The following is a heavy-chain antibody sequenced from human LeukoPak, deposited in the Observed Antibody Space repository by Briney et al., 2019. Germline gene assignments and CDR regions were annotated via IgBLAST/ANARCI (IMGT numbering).Heavy chain of an antibody. CDR3: ARDGVDWNYVLYNWFDP. CDR1: GFTFSSYS. D-gene: IGHD1-7*01. CDR2: ISSSSSYI. V-gene: IGHV3-21*01. Sequence: GGSLRLSCAASGFTFSSYSMNWVRQAPGKGVEWVSSISSSSSYIYYADSVKGRFTISRDNAKNSLYLQMNSLRAEDTAVYYCARDGVDWNYVLYNWFDPWGQGTLVTVSS. J-gene: IGHJ5*02.